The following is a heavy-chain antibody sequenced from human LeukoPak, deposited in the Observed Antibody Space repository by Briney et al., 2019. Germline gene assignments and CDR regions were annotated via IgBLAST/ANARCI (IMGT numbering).Heavy chain of an antibody. Sequence: GGSLRLSCAASGFTFSSNYMSWVRQAPGKGLEWVSVIYSGGSTYYTDSVKGRFTISRHNSKNTLYLQMNSLRAEDTAVYYCARAARYCSSTSCDSWGQGTLVTVSS. CDR1: GFTFSSNY. J-gene: IGHJ5*02. V-gene: IGHV3-53*04. D-gene: IGHD2-2*01. CDR2: IYSGGST. CDR3: ARAARYCSSTSCDS.